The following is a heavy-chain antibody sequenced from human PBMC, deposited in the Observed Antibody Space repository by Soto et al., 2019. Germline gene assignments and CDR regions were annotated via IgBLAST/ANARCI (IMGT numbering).Heavy chain of an antibody. D-gene: IGHD4-17*01. CDR3: ARAYGDYDGWFDP. J-gene: IGHJ5*02. V-gene: IGHV1-46*01. CDR2: INPSGGST. CDR1: GYTFTSYY. Sequence: QVQLVQSGAEVKKPGASVKVSCKASGYTFTSYYMHWVRQAPGQGLEWMGIINPSGGSTSYAQKFQGRVTMTRDTSTSTVYMGLSSLRSEDTAVYYCARAYGDYDGWFDPWGQGTLVTVSS.